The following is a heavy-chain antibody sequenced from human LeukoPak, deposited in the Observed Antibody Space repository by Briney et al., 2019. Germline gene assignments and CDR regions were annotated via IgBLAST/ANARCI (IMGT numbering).Heavy chain of an antibody. Sequence: SETLSLTCAVYGGSFSGYYWSWIRQPPGKGLEWIGEINHSGSTNYNPSLKSRVTISVDTSKNQFSLKLSSVTAADTAVYYCARVPMATITSARYAFDIWGQGTMVTVSS. CDR1: GGSFSGYY. CDR2: INHSGST. D-gene: IGHD4-4*01. V-gene: IGHV4-34*01. J-gene: IGHJ3*02. CDR3: ARVPMATITSARYAFDI.